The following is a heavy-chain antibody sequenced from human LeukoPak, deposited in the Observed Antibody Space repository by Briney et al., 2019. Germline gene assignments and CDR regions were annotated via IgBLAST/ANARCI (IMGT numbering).Heavy chain of an antibody. CDR3: AKGLGSGSYYKIDY. J-gene: IGHJ4*02. CDR2: ISGSGGST. V-gene: IGHV3-23*01. Sequence: GGSLRLSCAASGFTFSSYAMSWVRQAPGEGLEWVSAISGSGGSTYYADSVKGRFTISRDNSKNTLYLQMNSLRAEDTAVYYCAKGLGSGSYYKIDYWGQGTLVTVSS. D-gene: IGHD3-10*01. CDR1: GFTFSSYA.